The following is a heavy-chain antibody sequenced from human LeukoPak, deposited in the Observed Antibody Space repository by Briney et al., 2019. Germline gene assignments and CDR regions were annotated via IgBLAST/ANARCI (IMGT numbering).Heavy chain of an antibody. CDR3: ARGREWLVAFDS. Sequence: ASVRVSCKASGYSFSTYDINWVRQAPGQGLEWMGWMNPKSGNTGYAQNFQGRVTMTRNTPISTAYMELSGLRSDDTAVYYCARGREWLVAFDSWGQGALVTVSS. V-gene: IGHV1-8*01. J-gene: IGHJ4*02. CDR2: MNPKSGNT. D-gene: IGHD6-19*01. CDR1: GYSFSTYD.